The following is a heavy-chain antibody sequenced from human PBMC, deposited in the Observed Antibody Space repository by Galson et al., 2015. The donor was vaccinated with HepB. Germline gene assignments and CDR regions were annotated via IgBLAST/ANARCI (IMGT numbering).Heavy chain of an antibody. D-gene: IGHD1/OR15-1a*01. CDR2: IIPIFGTA. J-gene: IGHJ6*02. CDR1: GGTFSSYA. V-gene: IGHV1-69*13. CDR3: ARGRYNWKNGYYYYGMDV. Sequence: SVKVSCKASGGTFSSYAISWVRQAPGQGLEWMGGIIPIFGTANYAQKFQGRVTITADESTSTAYMELSSLRSEDTAVYYCARGRYNWKNGYYYYGMDVWGQGTTVTVSS.